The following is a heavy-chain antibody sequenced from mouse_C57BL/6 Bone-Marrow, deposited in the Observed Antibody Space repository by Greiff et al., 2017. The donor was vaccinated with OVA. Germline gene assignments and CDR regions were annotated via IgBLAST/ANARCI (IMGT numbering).Heavy chain of an antibody. V-gene: IGHV3-6*01. J-gene: IGHJ4*01. CDR3: ARVRLRDYAMDY. CDR2: ISYDGSN. CDR1: GYSITSGYY. D-gene: IGHD2-4*01. Sequence: ESGPGLVKPSQSLSLTCSVTGYSITSGYYWNWIRQFPGNKLEWMGYISYDGSNNYNPSLKNRISITRDTSKNQFFLKLNSVTTEDTATYYCARVRLRDYAMDYWGQGTSVTVSS.